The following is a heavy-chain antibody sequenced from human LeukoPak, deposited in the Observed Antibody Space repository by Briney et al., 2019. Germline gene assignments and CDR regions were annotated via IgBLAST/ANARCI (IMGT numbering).Heavy chain of an antibody. CDR2: VYHSGNT. V-gene: IGHV4-31*03. Sequence: SETLSLTCTVSGGSISSGDYYWSWIRQQPGRGLEWIGFVYHSGNTKYNPSLESRITLSIDTSKNQFSLKVNSVTAADTAVYYCASGKGREGSYYYNMHVWGKGTTVTVSS. CDR3: ASGKGREGSYYYNMHV. J-gene: IGHJ6*03. CDR1: GGSISSGDYY. D-gene: IGHD1-14*01.